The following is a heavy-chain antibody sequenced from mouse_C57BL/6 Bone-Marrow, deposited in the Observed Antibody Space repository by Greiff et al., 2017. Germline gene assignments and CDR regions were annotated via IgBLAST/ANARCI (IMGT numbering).Heavy chain of an antibody. V-gene: IGHV5-6*01. CDR3: ARHDDGDHSFMDY. J-gene: IGHJ4*01. Sequence: EVMLVESGGDLVKPGGSLKLSCAASGFTFSSYGMSWVRQTPDKRLEWVATISSGGSYTYYPDSVKGRFTISRDNAKNTLYLQMSSLKSEDTAMYYCARHDDGDHSFMDYWGQGTSVTVSS. CDR2: ISSGGSYT. CDR1: GFTFSSYG. D-gene: IGHD2-13*01.